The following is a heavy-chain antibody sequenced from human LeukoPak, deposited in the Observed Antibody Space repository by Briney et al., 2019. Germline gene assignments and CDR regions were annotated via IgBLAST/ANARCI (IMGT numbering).Heavy chain of an antibody. V-gene: IGHV1-46*01. Sequence: GASVKVSCKASGYTFTSYYMHWARQAPGQGLEWMGIINPSGGSTSYAQKFQGRVTMTRDMSTSTVYMELSSLRSEDTAVYYCARENYYDSSGSTPNYFDYWGQGTLVTVS. J-gene: IGHJ4*02. D-gene: IGHD3-22*01. CDR2: INPSGGST. CDR1: GYTFTSYY. CDR3: ARENYYDSSGSTPNYFDY.